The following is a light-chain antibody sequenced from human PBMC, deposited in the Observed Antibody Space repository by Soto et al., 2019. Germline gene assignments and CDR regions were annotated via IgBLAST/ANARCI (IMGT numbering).Light chain of an antibody. Sequence: EIVLTQSPGTLSLSPGARATLSCRASQSVGSNCLAWYQQKPGQAPRLLIYGASNRATGIPDRFSASGSGTDFTLTISRLKPEDFAVYYCQQHGSSPFTFGPGTKVDI. J-gene: IGKJ3*01. CDR3: QQHGSSPFT. CDR2: GAS. V-gene: IGKV3-20*01. CDR1: QSVGSNC.